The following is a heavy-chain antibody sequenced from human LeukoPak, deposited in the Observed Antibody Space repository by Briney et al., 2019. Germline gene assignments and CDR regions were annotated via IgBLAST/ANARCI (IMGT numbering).Heavy chain of an antibody. CDR1: GFTFCSYA. CDR3: AKPSSGWYNFDY. D-gene: IGHD6-19*01. CDR2: ISGSGGST. J-gene: IGHJ4*02. V-gene: IGHV3-23*01. Sequence: GSLRLSCAASGFTFCSYALDWVRQAPGKGLEWVSAISGSGGSTSYADSVKGRFTISRDNSKNTLYLQMNSLRAEDTAVYYCAKPSSGWYNFDYWGQGTLVTVSS.